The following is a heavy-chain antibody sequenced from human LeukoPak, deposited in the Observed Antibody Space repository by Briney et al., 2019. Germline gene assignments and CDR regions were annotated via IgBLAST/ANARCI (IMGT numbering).Heavy chain of an antibody. V-gene: IGHV1-69*13. CDR1: GGTFSSYA. D-gene: IGHD3-22*01. CDR3: AREYYYDSSGYGKQYYYYGMDV. CDR2: IIPIFGTA. Sequence: GASVKVSCKASGGTFSSYAISWVRQAPGQGLEWMGGIIPIFGTANYAQKFQGRVTITADESTSTAYMELSSLRSGDTAVYYCAREYYYDSSGYGKQYYYYGMDVWGQGTTVTVSS. J-gene: IGHJ6*02.